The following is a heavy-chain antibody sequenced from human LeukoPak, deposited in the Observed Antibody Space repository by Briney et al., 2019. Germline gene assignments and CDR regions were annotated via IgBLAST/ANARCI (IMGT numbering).Heavy chain of an antibody. Sequence: SETLSLTCTVSGGSISNGSYYWSWIRQPAGKGLEYIGRIYNTGSTNYNPSLKSRVTISIDTSKNQFSLKMTSVTAADTAVYYCARDGSGWSNFFDYWGQGTLVTVSS. V-gene: IGHV4-61*02. CDR1: GGSISNGSYY. CDR3: ARDGSGWSNFFDY. D-gene: IGHD6-19*01. J-gene: IGHJ4*02. CDR2: IYNTGST.